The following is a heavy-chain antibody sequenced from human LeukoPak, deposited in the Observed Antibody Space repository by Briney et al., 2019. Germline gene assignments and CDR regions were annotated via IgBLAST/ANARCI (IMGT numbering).Heavy chain of an antibody. D-gene: IGHD3-22*01. CDR1: GFTFSSYA. CDR2: ISSSSSYI. Sequence: GGSLRLSCAASGFTFSSYAMSWVRQAPGKGLEWVSSISSSSSYIYYADSVKGRFTISRDNAKNSLYLQMNSLRAEDTAVYYCARDWRYYDSSGYGRFWGQGTLVTVSS. V-gene: IGHV3-21*01. J-gene: IGHJ4*02. CDR3: ARDWRYYDSSGYGRF.